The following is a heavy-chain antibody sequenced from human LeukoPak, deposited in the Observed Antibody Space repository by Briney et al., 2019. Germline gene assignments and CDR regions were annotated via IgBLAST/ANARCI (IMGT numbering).Heavy chain of an antibody. Sequence: SETLSLTCTVSGGSISSSSYYWGWIRQPPGKGLEWIGSIYYSGSTYYNPCLKSRVTISVDTSKNQFSLKLSSVTATDTAVYYCARDRDSSGTTTDYWGQGTLVTVSS. D-gene: IGHD3-22*01. CDR1: GGSISSSSYY. J-gene: IGHJ4*02. CDR2: IYYSGST. CDR3: ARDRDSSGTTTDY. V-gene: IGHV4-39*07.